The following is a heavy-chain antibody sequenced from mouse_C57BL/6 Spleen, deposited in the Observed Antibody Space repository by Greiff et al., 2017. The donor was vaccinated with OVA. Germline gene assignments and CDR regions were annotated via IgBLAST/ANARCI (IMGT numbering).Heavy chain of an antibody. Sequence: EVQLVESEGGLVQPGSSMKLSCTASGFTFSDYYMAWVRQVPEKGLEWVANINYDGSSTYYLDSLKSRFIISRDNAKNILYLQMSSLKSEDTATYYCARELGYFDVWGTGTTVTVSS. D-gene: IGHD4-1*01. CDR2: INYDGSST. CDR1: GFTFSDYY. J-gene: IGHJ1*03. CDR3: ARELGYFDV. V-gene: IGHV5-16*01.